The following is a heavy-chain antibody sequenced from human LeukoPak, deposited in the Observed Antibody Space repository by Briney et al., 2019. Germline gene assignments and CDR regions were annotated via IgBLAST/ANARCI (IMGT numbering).Heavy chain of an antibody. Sequence: PGGSLRLSCAASGFTFSNWAITWVRQAPGMGLEWVSSISGDGGGTSYADSVRGRFTISRDNSKNTLYLQMNSLRAEDTAVYYCAKAASGNWNDVSDYWGQGTLVTVSS. CDR1: GFTFSNWA. D-gene: IGHD1-20*01. J-gene: IGHJ4*02. CDR3: AKAASGNWNDVSDY. V-gene: IGHV3-23*01. CDR2: ISGDGGGT.